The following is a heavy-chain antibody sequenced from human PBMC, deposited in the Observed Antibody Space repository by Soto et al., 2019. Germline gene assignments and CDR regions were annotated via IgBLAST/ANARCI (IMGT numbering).Heavy chain of an antibody. D-gene: IGHD3-9*01. J-gene: IGHJ6*02. Sequence: GESLKISCAASGFTFSSYWISWVRQAPGKGLEWVSYIISGDSHIYYADSVKGRFTISRDNAKNSLYLQMNSLRAEDTAVYYCAKDHGLRYFDWTREARYGMDVWGQGTTVTVS. CDR1: GFTFSSYW. V-gene: IGHV3-21*05. CDR2: IISGDSHI. CDR3: AKDHGLRYFDWTREARYGMDV.